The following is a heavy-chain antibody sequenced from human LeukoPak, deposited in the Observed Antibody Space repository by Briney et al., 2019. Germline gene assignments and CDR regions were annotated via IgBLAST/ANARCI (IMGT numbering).Heavy chain of an antibody. J-gene: IGHJ4*02. D-gene: IGHD3-16*02. CDR2: ISASGGTT. CDR1: EFTFSSYA. CDR3: AKDALISFRGAWSQSDY. Sequence: DPGGSLRLSCAASEFTFSSYAMSWVCQAPGKGLEWVSGISASGGTTYYADSVKGRFTISRDNSKNTLFLQMNSLRAEDTAVYYCAKDALISFRGAWSQSDYWGQGTLVTVSS. V-gene: IGHV3-23*01.